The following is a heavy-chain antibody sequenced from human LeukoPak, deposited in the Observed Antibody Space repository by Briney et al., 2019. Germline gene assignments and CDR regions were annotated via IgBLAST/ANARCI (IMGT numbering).Heavy chain of an antibody. CDR1: GFTFSSYA. V-gene: IGHV3-30-3*01. D-gene: IGHD1-26*01. CDR3: AREASEWQLHYFDY. J-gene: IGHJ4*02. Sequence: GGSLRFSCAASGFTFSSYAMHWVRQAPGDGLEWVAVISYDGSNKYYADSVKGRFTISRDNSKNTLYLQMNSLRAEDTAVYYCAREASEWQLHYFDYWGQGTLVTVSS. CDR2: ISYDGSNK.